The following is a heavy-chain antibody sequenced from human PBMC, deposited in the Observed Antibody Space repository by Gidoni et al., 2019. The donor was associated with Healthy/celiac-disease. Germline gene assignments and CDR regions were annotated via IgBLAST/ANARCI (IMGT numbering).Heavy chain of an antibody. D-gene: IGHD3-10*01. CDR1: GGSISSSSYY. Sequence: QLQLQESGPGLVKPSETLSLTCTVSGGSISSSSYYWGWIRQPPGKGLEWIGSIYYSGSTYYNPSLKSRVTISVETSKNQFSLKLSSVTAADTAVYYCARQSRWFGELWDYWGQGTLVTVSS. J-gene: IGHJ4*02. CDR2: IYYSGST. V-gene: IGHV4-39*01. CDR3: ARQSRWFGELWDY.